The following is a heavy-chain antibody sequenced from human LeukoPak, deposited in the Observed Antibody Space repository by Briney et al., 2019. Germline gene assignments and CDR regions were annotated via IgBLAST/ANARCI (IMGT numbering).Heavy chain of an antibody. CDR1: GFTFSSYS. CDR2: ISSSSSYI. D-gene: IGHD4-11*01. CDR3: ARVLPYDYINRFDR. J-gene: IGHJ5*02. V-gene: IGHV3-21*01. Sequence: SGGSLRLSCAASGFTFSSYSMNWVRQAPGKGLEWVTSISSSSSYIYYADSVKGRFTIPRDNAKNSLYLQMNSLRAEDTAVYYCARVLPYDYINRFDRWGQGTLVTVSS.